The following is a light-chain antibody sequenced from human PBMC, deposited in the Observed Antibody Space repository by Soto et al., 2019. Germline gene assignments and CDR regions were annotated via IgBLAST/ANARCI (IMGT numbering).Light chain of an antibody. J-gene: IGLJ2*01. CDR3: SSYAGSNNFQI. CDR2: EVS. CDR1: SSDVGGYNY. V-gene: IGLV2-8*01. Sequence: QSAPTQPPSASGSPGQSVTIPCTGTSSDVGGYNYVSWYQQHPGKAPKVMIYEVSKRPSGVPDRFSGSKSGNTASLTVSGLQAEDDADYYCSSYAGSNNFQIFGGGTKLTVL.